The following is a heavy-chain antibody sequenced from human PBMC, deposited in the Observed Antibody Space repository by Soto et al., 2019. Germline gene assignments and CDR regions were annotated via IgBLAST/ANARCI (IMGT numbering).Heavy chain of an antibody. J-gene: IGHJ4*02. D-gene: IGHD3-3*01. CDR3: ARLSFLSGYMPGDY. Sequence: GESLKISCKGLGYSFANYWIAWVGQMPGKGLEWIGRIDPSDSFINYTPPFEGHVTISADKSMSTAYVQWNSLKTSDTAMYYCARLSFLSGYMPGDYWGQGTLVTVSS. CDR1: GYSFANYW. V-gene: IGHV5-10-1*01. CDR2: IDPSDSFI.